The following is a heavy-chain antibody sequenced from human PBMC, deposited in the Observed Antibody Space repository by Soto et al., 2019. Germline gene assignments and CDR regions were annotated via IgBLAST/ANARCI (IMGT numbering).Heavy chain of an antibody. CDR1: GYTFTTFD. CDR2: MSPDSGET. Sequence: QVQLVQSGAEVKKHGASVKVSCKASGYTFTTFDINWMRQAPGQGLEWLGWMSPDSGETGYAQKFQGRVTMTRTTSISTAYMELSSLTSEDTALYYCARNKRETGDFDYWGQGSLVTVSS. CDR3: ARNKRETGDFDY. V-gene: IGHV1-8*01. J-gene: IGHJ4*02. D-gene: IGHD7-27*01.